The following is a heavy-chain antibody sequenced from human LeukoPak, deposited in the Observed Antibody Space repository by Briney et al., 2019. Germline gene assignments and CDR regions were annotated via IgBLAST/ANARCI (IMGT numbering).Heavy chain of an antibody. V-gene: IGHV3-23*01. CDR2: LSGSGATT. CDR3: AKATAYNSYYFDC. CDR1: GFTFDTYA. Sequence: GGSLRLSSAASGFTFDTYAMTWVRHAPGKGLGWVSGLSGSGATTYYEASVKGRFTISRDNSKNTLYLQMNSLRAEDTAVYYCAKATAYNSYYFDCWGQGSLVTVSS. J-gene: IGHJ4*02. D-gene: IGHD5-24*01.